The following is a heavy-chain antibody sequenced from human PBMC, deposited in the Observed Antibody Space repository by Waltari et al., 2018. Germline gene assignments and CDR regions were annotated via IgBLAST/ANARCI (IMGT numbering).Heavy chain of an antibody. CDR1: GASISSSSYY. V-gene: IGHV4-39*07. CDR3: ARTLEWLGYCMDV. D-gene: IGHD3-3*01. CDR2: GYYKGDT. Sequence: QLQLQESGPGLVKPSETLSLTCTVSGASISSSSYYWGWIRQPPGKGVEWIGSGYYKGDTYYNPSLKSRVTVSVDTSKNQFSLKLSSVTAADTAVYYCARTLEWLGYCMDVWGKGTTVTISS. J-gene: IGHJ6*03.